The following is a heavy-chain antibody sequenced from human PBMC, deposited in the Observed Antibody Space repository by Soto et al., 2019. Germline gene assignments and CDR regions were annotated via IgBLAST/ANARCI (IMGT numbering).Heavy chain of an antibody. Sequence: SETLSLTCTVSGASISTYYWSWLRQPPGKGLEWIGYIYYSGSTNYNPSLKSRVTISVDTSKNQFSLQLSSVTAADTAVYYCARLPYDFWSGYYAAFDIWGQGTMVTVS. J-gene: IGHJ3*02. CDR1: GASISTYY. D-gene: IGHD3-3*01. V-gene: IGHV4-59*01. CDR3: ARLPYDFWSGYYAAFDI. CDR2: IYYSGST.